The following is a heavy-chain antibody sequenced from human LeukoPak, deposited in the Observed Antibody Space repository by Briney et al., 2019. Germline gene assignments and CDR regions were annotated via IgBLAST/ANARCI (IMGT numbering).Heavy chain of an antibody. CDR3: ARGNYGDWFDP. CDR2: IYHTGST. V-gene: IGHV4-59*11. CDR1: GGSLSNHY. Sequence: SETLSLTCTVSGGSLSNHYWSWIRQPPGKGLEWIGYIYHTGSTNYNPSLKSRVTISVDTSKNQFSLKLGSVTAADTAVYYCARGNYGDWFDPWGQGTQVTVSS. J-gene: IGHJ5*02. D-gene: IGHD4-17*01.